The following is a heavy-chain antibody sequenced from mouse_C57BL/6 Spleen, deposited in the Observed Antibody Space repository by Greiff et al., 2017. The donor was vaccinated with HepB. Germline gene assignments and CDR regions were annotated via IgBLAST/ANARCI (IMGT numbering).Heavy chain of an antibody. D-gene: IGHD4-1*01. CDR1: GFTFSSYA. Sequence: EVKLLEPGGGLVKPGGSLKLSCAASGFTFSSYAMSWVRQTPATRLEWVATISHGGSNTYYPDNVKGRFTISIDKAKSKVYLQMSNLKSEDSAMYYCAREGWDGGNYFDYWGQGTTLTVSS. J-gene: IGHJ2*01. V-gene: IGHV5-4*03. CDR2: ISHGGSNT. CDR3: AREGWDGGNYFDY.